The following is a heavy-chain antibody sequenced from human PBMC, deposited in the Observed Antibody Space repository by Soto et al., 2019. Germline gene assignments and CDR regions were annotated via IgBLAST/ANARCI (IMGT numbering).Heavy chain of an antibody. CDR1: GFSFSDYY. V-gene: IGHV3-11*01. CDR2: ISSSGSTI. CDR3: ARDPDTAMVTGDY. Sequence: ALRLSCAASGFSFSDYYMSWIRQAPGKGLEWVSYISSSGSTIYYADSVKGRFTISRDNAKNSLYLQMNSLRAEDTAVYYCARDPDTAMVTGDYWGQGTLVTVSS. J-gene: IGHJ4*02. D-gene: IGHD5-18*01.